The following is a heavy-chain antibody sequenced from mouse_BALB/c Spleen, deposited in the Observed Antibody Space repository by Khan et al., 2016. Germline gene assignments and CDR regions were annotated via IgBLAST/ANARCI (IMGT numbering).Heavy chain of an antibody. Sequence: EVQLLESGGGLVQPGGSLKLSCAASGFDFRGYWMSWVRQAPGKGLEWIGEINPDSRTINYSPSLKDKFTISRDNAKSTLYLQISKVRSEDTALYYCARAGYYGYLAYWGQGTLVSISA. D-gene: IGHD1-1*01. CDR2: INPDSRTI. V-gene: IGHV4-1*02. J-gene: IGHJ3*01. CDR3: ARAGYYGYLAY. CDR1: GFDFRGYW.